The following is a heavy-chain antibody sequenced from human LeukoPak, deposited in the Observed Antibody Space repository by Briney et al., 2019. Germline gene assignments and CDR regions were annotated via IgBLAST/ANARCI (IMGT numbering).Heavy chain of an antibody. CDR1: GGSISSYY. J-gene: IGHJ5*02. Sequence: SGTLSLTCTVSGGSISSYYWSWIRQPPGKGLEWIGYIYYSGTTNYNPSLKSRVTVSVDPSNNQLSLQLSSVTAADTAVYYCARSTVAAAGTVDLWGRGTRVTVSS. CDR2: IYYSGTT. V-gene: IGHV4-59*08. D-gene: IGHD6-13*01. CDR3: ARSTVAAAGTVDL.